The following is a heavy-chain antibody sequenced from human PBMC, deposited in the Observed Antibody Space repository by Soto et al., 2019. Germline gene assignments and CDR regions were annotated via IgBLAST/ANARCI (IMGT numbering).Heavy chain of an antibody. CDR2: IWYDGTQK. CDR1: GFTFNTYS. Sequence: GGSLRLSCEASGFTFNTYSMPWVRQPPGKGLEWLAAIWYDGTQKYYADSVTGRFTISRDNSKNTLYLQMNSLRAEDTAVYYCAKDVVVGATTGLGDYYYYYGMDVWGQGTTVTVSS. J-gene: IGHJ6*02. D-gene: IGHD1-26*01. V-gene: IGHV3-30*02. CDR3: AKDVVVGATTGLGDYYYYYGMDV.